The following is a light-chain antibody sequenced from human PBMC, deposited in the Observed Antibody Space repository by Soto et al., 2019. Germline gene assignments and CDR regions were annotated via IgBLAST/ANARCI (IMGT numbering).Light chain of an antibody. CDR2: GSV. J-gene: IGKJ1*01. CDR3: HQYYRLPPMT. CDR1: ENIGFS. V-gene: IGKV3-15*01. Sequence: EIVMTQSPATLSVSPGETATITCRASENIGFSVAWYKHQGGQSPRLLIYGSVARATDIPAKFRGRGFGTNFTLEIDSLQAEDSATYFCHQYYRLPPMTFGRGTRVEV.